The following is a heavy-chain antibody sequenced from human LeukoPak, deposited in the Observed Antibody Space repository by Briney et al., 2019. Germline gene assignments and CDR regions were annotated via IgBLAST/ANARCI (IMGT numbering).Heavy chain of an antibody. CDR1: GYSITSAYY. CDR2: FFLKGST. J-gene: IGHJ3*02. D-gene: IGHD2-15*01. Sequence: SETLSLTCTVSGYSITSAYYWGWIRQPPGKGLEWIGSFFLKGSTYYNPSLKSRVTISVDRSKNQFSLKLSSVTAADTAVYYCARDSSAATPDAFDIWGQGTMVTVSS. V-gene: IGHV4-38-2*02. CDR3: ARDSSAATPDAFDI.